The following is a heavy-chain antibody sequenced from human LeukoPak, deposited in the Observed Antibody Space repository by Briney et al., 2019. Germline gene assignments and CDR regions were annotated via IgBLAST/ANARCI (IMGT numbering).Heavy chain of an antibody. J-gene: IGHJ4*02. V-gene: IGHV5-51*01. CDR3: ARSSDYVFDY. D-gene: IGHD4-17*01. Sequence: GESLKISCKASGYSFAAYWIGWVRQMPGKGLKWMGVIYPGDSDTRYSPSFQGQVTISADMSISTAYLQWSSLKASDTAMYYCARSSDYVFDYWGQGTLVTVSS. CDR1: GYSFAAYW. CDR2: IYPGDSDT.